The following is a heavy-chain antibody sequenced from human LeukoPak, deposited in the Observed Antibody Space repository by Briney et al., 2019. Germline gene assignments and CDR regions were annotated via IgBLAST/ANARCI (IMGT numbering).Heavy chain of an antibody. V-gene: IGHV4-59*01. Sequence: SETLSLTCTVSGGSISSYYWSWIRQPPGKGLEWIGYIYYSGSTNYNPSLKSRVTISVDTSKNQFSLKLSSVTAADTAVYYCARKATGAFDIWGQGTMVTVSS. CDR1: GGSISSYY. J-gene: IGHJ3*02. CDR2: IYYSGST. CDR3: ARKATGAFDI. D-gene: IGHD1-14*01.